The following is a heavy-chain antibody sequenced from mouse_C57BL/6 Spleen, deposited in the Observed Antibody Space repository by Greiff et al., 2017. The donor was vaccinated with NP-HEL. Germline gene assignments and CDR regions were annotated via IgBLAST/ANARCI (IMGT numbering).Heavy chain of an antibody. Sequence: QVQLKQPGAELVKPGASVKMSCKASGYTFTSYWITWVKQRPGQGLEWIGDIYPGSGSTNYNEKFKSKATLTVDTSSSTAYMQLSSLTSEDSAVYYCARSGGGSSGSFAYWGQGTLVTVSA. V-gene: IGHV1-55*01. CDR2: IYPGSGST. CDR3: ARSGGGSSGSFAY. D-gene: IGHD3-2*02. CDR1: GYTFTSYW. J-gene: IGHJ3*01.